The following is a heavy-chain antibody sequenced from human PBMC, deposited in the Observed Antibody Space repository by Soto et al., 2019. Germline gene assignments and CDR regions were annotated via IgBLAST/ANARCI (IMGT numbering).Heavy chain of an antibody. D-gene: IGHD2-21*02. CDR1: GESISSSSYY. J-gene: IGHJ4*02. CDR3: ARQRTTVVTQAYFDH. CDR2: IYYSGRT. V-gene: IGHV4-39*01. Sequence: SETLSLTCIVSGESISSSSYYGVWIRQPPGKVLEWIGSIYYSGRTYYNPSFKSRVTISIDTSKNQFSLKLSSVTATDTAVYYCARQRTTVVTQAYFDHWGQGALVTVSS.